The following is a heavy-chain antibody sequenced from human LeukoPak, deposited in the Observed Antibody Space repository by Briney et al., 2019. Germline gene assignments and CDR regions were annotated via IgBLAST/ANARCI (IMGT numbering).Heavy chain of an antibody. CDR1: GYAFINYD. Sequence: ASVKVSCKTSGYAFINYDINWVRQATGQGLEWMGWMDPNNGNTGYAQKLQGRVTMTRDTSTNTAYVELSSLTSEDTAVYYCARGPRESTTSDYWGQGTLVTVSS. D-gene: IGHD1-14*01. J-gene: IGHJ4*02. V-gene: IGHV1-8*02. CDR2: MDPNNGNT. CDR3: ARGPRESTTSDY.